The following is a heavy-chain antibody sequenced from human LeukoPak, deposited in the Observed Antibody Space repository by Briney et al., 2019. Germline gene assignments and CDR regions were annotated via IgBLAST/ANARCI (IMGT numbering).Heavy chain of an antibody. CDR1: GFTVSSNY. Sequence: PGGSLRLSCAASGFTVSSNYTSWVRQAPGKGLEWVSVIYSGGSTYYADSVKGRFTISRDNSKNTLYLQMNSLRAEDTAVYYCARDAGTGYFDYWGQGTLVTVSS. CDR3: ARDAGTGYFDY. D-gene: IGHD2-8*02. J-gene: IGHJ4*02. V-gene: IGHV3-53*01. CDR2: IYSGGST.